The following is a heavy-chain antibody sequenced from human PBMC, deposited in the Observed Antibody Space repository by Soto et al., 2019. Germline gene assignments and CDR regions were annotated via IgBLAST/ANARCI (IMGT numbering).Heavy chain of an antibody. CDR1: EFTFSNYA. J-gene: IGHJ4*02. V-gene: IGHV3-23*01. Sequence: EVQLLESGGGLVQPGGSLRLSCAASEFTFSNYAMSWVRQAPGKGLEWVSAISYGGGTTYYADSVKGRFTIYRDNSKNTLYLQMNSLRAEDTAVYYCAKNPGYYYDSTGDHFDYWGQGTLVTFSS. CDR3: AKNPGYYYDSTGDHFDY. CDR2: ISYGGGTT. D-gene: IGHD3-22*01.